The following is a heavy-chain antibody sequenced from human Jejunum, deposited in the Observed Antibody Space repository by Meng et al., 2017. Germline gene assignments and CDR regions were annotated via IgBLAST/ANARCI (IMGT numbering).Heavy chain of an antibody. J-gene: IGHJ4*02. V-gene: IGHV3-23*04. Sequence: EVQLVEAGGGFIQPGGSLRLSCAVSGFTFAGYGMTWVRQASGKGLEWVSSISDSDGSTYYADSVKGRFTISRDKSKNTLYLQMNSLRAEDTAVYYCAHGNLEHSSEYWGQGTLVTVSS. CDR1: GFTFAGYG. D-gene: IGHD1-1*01. CDR3: AHGNLEHSSEY. CDR2: ISDSDGST.